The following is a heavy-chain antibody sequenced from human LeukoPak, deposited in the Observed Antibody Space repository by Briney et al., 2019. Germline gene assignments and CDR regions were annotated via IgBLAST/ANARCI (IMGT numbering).Heavy chain of an antibody. CDR1: GGSISGSNW. D-gene: IGHD3-22*01. V-gene: IGHV4-4*02. CDR3: ARARVKYYYDSSGYYPEDPFDY. J-gene: IGHJ4*02. Sequence: PSGTLSLTCAVSGGSISGSNWWSWVRQPPGKGLEWIGEIYHSGSTNYNPSLKSRVTISVDKSKNQFSLKLSSVTAADTAVYYCARARVKYYYDSSGYYPEDPFDYWGQGTLVTVSS. CDR2: IYHSGST.